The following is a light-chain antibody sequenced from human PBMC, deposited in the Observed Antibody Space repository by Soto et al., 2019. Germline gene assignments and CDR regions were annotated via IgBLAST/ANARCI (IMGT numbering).Light chain of an antibody. J-gene: IGKJ2*01. CDR1: QGVSGSY. CDR2: GAS. V-gene: IGKV3-20*01. Sequence: EIVLTQSPGTLSLSPGERATPSCRASQGVSGSYLAWYQQKPGQAPRLLIYGASNRATGIPDRFSGSGSGTDFTLTISRLEPEDFAVYYCQQYGSSPYTFGQGTKLEIK. CDR3: QQYGSSPYT.